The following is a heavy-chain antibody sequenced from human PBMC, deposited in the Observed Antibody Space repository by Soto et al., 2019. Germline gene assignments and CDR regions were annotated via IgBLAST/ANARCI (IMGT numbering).Heavy chain of an antibody. D-gene: IGHD2-21*01. CDR2: MNPNSGNT. CDR3: ARSDGYNFNWLDS. CDR1: GYTFATYD. J-gene: IGHJ5*01. Sequence: QVQLVQSGAEVKTPGASVKVSCKASGYTFATYDMNWVRQAPGQGLEWMGWMNPNSGNTGYAQKFQGRLTMTRDTALSVAHMELSSLRNEDTAAYYCARSDGYNFNWLDSWGQGTLVTVSA. V-gene: IGHV1-8*01.